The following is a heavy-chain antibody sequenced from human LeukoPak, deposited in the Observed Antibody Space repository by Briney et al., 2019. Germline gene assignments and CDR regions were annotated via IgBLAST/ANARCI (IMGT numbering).Heavy chain of an antibody. CDR2: ISGYGGST. V-gene: IGHV3-23*01. Sequence: GGSLRLSCAASGFTFSSYAMSWVRQAPGKGLEWVSDISGYGGSTYYADSVKGRFTISRDNSKNTLYLQMNRLRAEDTAVYYCATDHFYYDTLTWGQGTLVTVSS. J-gene: IGHJ5*02. CDR3: ATDHFYYDTLT. D-gene: IGHD3-22*01. CDR1: GFTFSSYA.